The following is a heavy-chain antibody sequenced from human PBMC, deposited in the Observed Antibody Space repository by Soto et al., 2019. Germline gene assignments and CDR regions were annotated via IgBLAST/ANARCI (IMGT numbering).Heavy chain of an antibody. CDR1: GDSISSVDYF. D-gene: IGHD2-15*01. J-gene: IGHJ5*01. Sequence: SETLSLTCSVSGDSISSVDYFWAWIRQPPGQALEYIGYIYKSATTYYNPSFESRVAISLDTSKSQFSLNVTSVTAADTAVYFCARGRYCLNGRCFPNWFDSWGQGTLVTVSS. CDR2: IYKSATT. CDR3: ARGRYCLNGRCFPNWFDS. V-gene: IGHV4-30-4*01.